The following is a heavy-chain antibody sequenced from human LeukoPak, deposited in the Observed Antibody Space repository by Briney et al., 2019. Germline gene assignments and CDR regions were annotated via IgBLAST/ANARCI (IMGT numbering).Heavy chain of an antibody. CDR3: ARATVTTFRRFVNEFDY. CDR2: ISAYNGNT. J-gene: IGHJ4*02. Sequence: GASVKVSCKASGYTFTSYGISWVRQAPGQGLEWMGWISAYNGNTNYAQKLQGRVTMTTDTSTSTACMELRSLRSDDTAVYYCARATVTTFRRFVNEFDYWGQGTLVTVSS. V-gene: IGHV1-18*01. CDR1: GYTFTSYG. D-gene: IGHD4-17*01.